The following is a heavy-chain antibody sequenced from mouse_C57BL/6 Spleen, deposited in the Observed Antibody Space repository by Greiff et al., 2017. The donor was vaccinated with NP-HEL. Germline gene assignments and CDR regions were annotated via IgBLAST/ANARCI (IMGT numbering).Heavy chain of an antibody. J-gene: IGHJ3*01. CDR2: ISYDGSN. CDR3: ARSNWGAY. V-gene: IGHV3-6*01. CDR1: GYSITSGYY. Sequence: EVHLVESGPGLVKPSQSLSLTCSVTGYSITSGYYWNWIRQFPGNKLEWMGYISYDGSNNYNPSLKNRISITRDTSKNQFFLKLNSVTTEDTATYYCARSNWGAYWGQGTLVTVSA. D-gene: IGHD4-1*02.